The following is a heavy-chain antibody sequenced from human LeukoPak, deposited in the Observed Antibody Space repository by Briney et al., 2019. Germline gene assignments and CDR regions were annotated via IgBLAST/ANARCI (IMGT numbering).Heavy chain of an antibody. D-gene: IGHD3-22*01. CDR1: GYTFTCGY. CDR2: INPQSGAT. V-gene: IGHV1-2*02. J-gene: IGHJ4*02. CDR3: ARGGDDSGLYFAY. Sequence: GASVKVSCKASGYTFTCGYIHWVRQAPGQGLELMAWINPQSGATNYAQKFRGRVTMTRDVSISTAYMEVTSLTFDDTAVYYCARGGDDSGLYFAYWGQGTLVTVSS.